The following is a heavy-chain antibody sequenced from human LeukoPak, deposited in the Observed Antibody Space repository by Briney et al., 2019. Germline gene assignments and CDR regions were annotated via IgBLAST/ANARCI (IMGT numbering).Heavy chain of an antibody. Sequence: GASVKVSCKASGYTFTSYGISWVRQAPGQGLEWMGWMSAYNGNTNYAQKLQGRVTMTTDISTSTAYMELRSLRSDDTAVYYCARTATYEDSSGYRAFQHWGQGTLVTVSS. V-gene: IGHV1-18*01. CDR3: ARTATYEDSSGYRAFQH. D-gene: IGHD3-22*01. CDR1: GYTFTSYG. CDR2: MSAYNGNT. J-gene: IGHJ1*01.